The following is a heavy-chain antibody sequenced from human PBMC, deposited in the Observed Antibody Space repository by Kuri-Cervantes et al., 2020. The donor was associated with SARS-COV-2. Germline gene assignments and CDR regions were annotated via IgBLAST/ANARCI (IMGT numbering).Heavy chain of an antibody. D-gene: IGHD2-21*01. CDR3: ARADLSDFAFDI. Sequence: GESLKISCVASGFTFSDYYMSWIRQAPGKGLEWVSYIGSSGSTIYYADSVKGRFTISRDNAKNSLYLQMNSLRAEDTAVYYCARADLSDFAFDIWGQGTMVTVSS. CDR2: IGSSGSTI. V-gene: IGHV3-11*04. CDR1: GFTFSDYY. J-gene: IGHJ3*02.